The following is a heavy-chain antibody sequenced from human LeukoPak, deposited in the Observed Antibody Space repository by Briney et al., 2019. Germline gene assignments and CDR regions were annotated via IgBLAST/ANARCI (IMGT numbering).Heavy chain of an antibody. CDR2: INGDGSRT. CDR1: GFSFRKYW. D-gene: IGHD3-3*02. J-gene: IGHJ4*02. CDR3: AADGAFSTPGY. Sequence: GGSLRLSCAASGFSFRKYWMHWVRQVPGKGLVWISRINGDGSRTDFADSVKGRFTISRDNAENTLYLQMNSLRAEDTAVYYCAADGAFSTPGYWGQGTLVTVSS. V-gene: IGHV3-74*01.